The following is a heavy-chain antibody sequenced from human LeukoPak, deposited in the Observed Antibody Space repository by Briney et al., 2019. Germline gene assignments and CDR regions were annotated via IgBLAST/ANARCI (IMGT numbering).Heavy chain of an antibody. D-gene: IGHD2-15*01. J-gene: IGHJ4*02. CDR2: IGTAGEI. V-gene: IGHV3-13*01. CDR3: ARAKRGYCSGGSCYSGRYFDY. Sequence: PGGSLRLSCAASGFTFSSYDIHWVRQATGKGLEWVSGIGTAGEIYYPGSVKGRFTISRDNSKNTLYLQMNSLRAEDTAVYYCARAKRGYCSGGSCYSGRYFDYWGQGTLVTVSS. CDR1: GFTFSSYD.